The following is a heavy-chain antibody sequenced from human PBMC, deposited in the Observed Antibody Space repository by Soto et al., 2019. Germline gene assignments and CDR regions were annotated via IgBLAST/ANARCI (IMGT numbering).Heavy chain of an antibody. CDR2: FDPEDGET. CDR1: GYTLTELS. V-gene: IGHV1-24*01. J-gene: IGHJ6*02. Sequence: GASVKVSCKVSGYTLTELSMHWVRQAPGKGLEWMGGFDPEDGETIYAQKFQGRVTMTEDTSTDTAYMELSSLRSEDTAVYYCATFPAGYTIYGMDVWGQGTTVTVSS. D-gene: IGHD1-1*01. CDR3: ATFPAGYTIYGMDV.